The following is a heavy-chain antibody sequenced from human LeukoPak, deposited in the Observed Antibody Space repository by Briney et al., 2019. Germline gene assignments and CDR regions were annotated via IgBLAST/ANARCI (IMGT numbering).Heavy chain of an antibody. CDR2: FDPEDGET. CDR3: ARDVLTVAGTVYFDY. V-gene: IGHV1-24*01. Sequence: ASVKVSCKVSGYTLTELSMHWVRQAPGKGLEWMGGFDPEDGETIYAQKFQGRVTITADKSTSTAYMELSSLRSEDTAVYYCARDVLTVAGTVYFDYWGQGTLVTVSS. J-gene: IGHJ4*02. CDR1: GYTLTELS. D-gene: IGHD6-19*01.